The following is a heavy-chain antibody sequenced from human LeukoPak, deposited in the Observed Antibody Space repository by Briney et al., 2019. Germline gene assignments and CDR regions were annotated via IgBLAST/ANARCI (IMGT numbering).Heavy chain of an antibody. CDR1: GGTFSSYA. Sequence: ASVKVSCKASGGTFSSYAISWVRQAPGQGLERMGGIIPIFGTANYAQKFQGRVTITTDESTSTAYMELSSLRSEDTAVYYCARSYYDRPYYFDYWGQGTLVTVSS. CDR3: ARSYYDRPYYFDY. J-gene: IGHJ4*02. D-gene: IGHD3-22*01. CDR2: IIPIFGTA. V-gene: IGHV1-69*05.